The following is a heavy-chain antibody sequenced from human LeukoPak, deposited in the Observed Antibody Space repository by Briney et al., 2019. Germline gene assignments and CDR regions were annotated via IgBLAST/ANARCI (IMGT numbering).Heavy chain of an antibody. D-gene: IGHD3-16*01. CDR2: MYISGSP. CDR3: ASGGWPHYYYYMDV. Sequence: SETLSLTCNVSGGSISSYYWSWIRQPAGKGLEWIGRMYISGSPIYNPSLKSRVTMSVDTSKNQFSLNLNSVTAADTAVYYCASGGWPHYYYYMDVWGKGTTVTISS. V-gene: IGHV4-4*07. J-gene: IGHJ6*03. CDR1: GGSISSYY.